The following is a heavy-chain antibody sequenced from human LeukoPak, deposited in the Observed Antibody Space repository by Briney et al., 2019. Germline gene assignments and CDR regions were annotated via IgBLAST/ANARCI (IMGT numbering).Heavy chain of an antibody. CDR1: GFTFSSYW. CDR2: IYSGGST. Sequence: GGSLRLSCAASGFTFSSYWMHWVRQAPGKGLEWVSVIYSGGSTYYADSVKGRFTISRDNSKNTLYLQMNSLRAEDTAVYYCARPKDSSGWPNNWFDPWGQGTLVTVSS. V-gene: IGHV3-66*02. CDR3: ARPKDSSGWPNNWFDP. J-gene: IGHJ5*02. D-gene: IGHD6-19*01.